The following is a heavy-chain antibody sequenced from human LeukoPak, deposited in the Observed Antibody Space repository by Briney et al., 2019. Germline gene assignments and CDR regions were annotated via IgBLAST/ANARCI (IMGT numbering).Heavy chain of an antibody. CDR2: ISAYNGNT. CDR3: ARSLKVLRYFDWLLGTFDY. V-gene: IGHV1-18*01. Sequence: ASVKVSCKASGYTFTSYGISWVRQAPGQGLEWMGWISAYNGNTNYAQKLQGRVTMTTDTSTSTAYMELRSLRSDDTAVYYRARSLKVLRYFDWLLGTFDYWGQGTLVTVSS. D-gene: IGHD3-9*01. J-gene: IGHJ4*02. CDR1: GYTFTSYG.